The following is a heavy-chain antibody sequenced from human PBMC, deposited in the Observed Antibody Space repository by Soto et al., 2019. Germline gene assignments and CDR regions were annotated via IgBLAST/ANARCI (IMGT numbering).Heavy chain of an antibody. J-gene: IGHJ6*02. CDR3: ARDRRGPACLDV. CDR2: ISYDGSNK. CDR1: GFTFSSYA. Sequence: QVQLVESGGGVVQPGRSLRLSCAASGFTFSSYAMHWVRQAPGKGLEWVAVISYDGSNKYYADSVKGRFTISRDNSKNTLYLQMNSPRAEDTAVYYCARDRRGPACLDVWGQGTTVTVSS. V-gene: IGHV3-30-3*01. D-gene: IGHD6-25*01.